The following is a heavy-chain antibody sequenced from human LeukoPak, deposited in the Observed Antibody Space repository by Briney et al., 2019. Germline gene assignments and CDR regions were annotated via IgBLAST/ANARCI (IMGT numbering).Heavy chain of an antibody. V-gene: IGHV3-7*01. CDR3: ARRYYDFWSGYYTETYYYYYMDV. J-gene: IGHJ6*03. CDR2: IKQDGSEK. CDR1: GFTFSSYW. Sequence: GGSLRLSCTASGFTFSSYWMTWVRQAPGKGLEWVANIKQDGSEKYYVDSVKGRFTISRDNAKNSLYLQMNSLRAEDTAVYYCARRYYDFWSGYYTETYYYYYMDVWGKGTTVTVSS. D-gene: IGHD3-3*01.